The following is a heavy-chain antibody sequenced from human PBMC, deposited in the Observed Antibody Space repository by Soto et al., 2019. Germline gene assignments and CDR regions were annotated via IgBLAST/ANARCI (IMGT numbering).Heavy chain of an antibody. CDR3: AKNGLDNSPSAIDS. V-gene: IGHV3-30-3*02. D-gene: IGHD2-8*01. CDR1: GFTFSSYA. Sequence: GSLRLSCAASGFTFSSYAMHWVRQAPGKGLEWVAVISYDGSNKYYADSVKGRFTISRDNSKNMVFLQMNSLRAEDTALYYCAKNGLDNSPSAIDSWGPGTLVTVSS. J-gene: IGHJ4*02. CDR2: ISYDGSNK.